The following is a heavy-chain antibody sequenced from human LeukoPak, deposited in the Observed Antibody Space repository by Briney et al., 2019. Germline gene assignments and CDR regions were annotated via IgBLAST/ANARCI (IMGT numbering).Heavy chain of an antibody. CDR1: GGSFSAYY. V-gene: IGHV4-34*01. CDR3: ARQDGSGSYYIDYFDY. J-gene: IGHJ4*02. D-gene: IGHD3-10*01. Sequence: PSETLSLTCAVYGGSFSAYYWSWIRQPPGKGLEWIGSIYYSGSTSYYPSLKSRVTISVDTSKNQFSLNLRSVTATDTAVYYCARQDGSGSYYIDYFDYWGQGTLVTVSS. CDR2: IYYSGST.